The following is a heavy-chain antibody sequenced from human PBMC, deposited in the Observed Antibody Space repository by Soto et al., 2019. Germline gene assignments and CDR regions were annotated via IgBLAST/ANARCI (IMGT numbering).Heavy chain of an antibody. Sequence: SVKVSCKASGGTFSSYAISWVRQAPGQGLEWMGGIIPIFGTANYAQKFQGRVTITADESTSTAYMELSSLRSEDTAVYYCAGHYGGNHSYYYYGMDVWGQGTTVTVSS. V-gene: IGHV1-69*13. CDR1: GGTFSSYA. CDR2: IIPIFGTA. CDR3: AGHYGGNHSYYYYGMDV. D-gene: IGHD4-17*01. J-gene: IGHJ6*02.